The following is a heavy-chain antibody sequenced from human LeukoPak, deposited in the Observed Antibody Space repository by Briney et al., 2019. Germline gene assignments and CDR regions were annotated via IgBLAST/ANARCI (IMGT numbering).Heavy chain of an antibody. Sequence: ASVKVSCKASGYTFTGYYMHWVRQAPGQGLEWMGWINPNSGGTNYAQKFRGRVTMTRDTSISTAYMELSRLRSDDTAVYYCARAARGSYHFDYWGQGTLVTVSS. V-gene: IGHV1-2*02. CDR2: INPNSGGT. D-gene: IGHD1-26*01. CDR1: GYTFTGYY. CDR3: ARAARGSYHFDY. J-gene: IGHJ4*02.